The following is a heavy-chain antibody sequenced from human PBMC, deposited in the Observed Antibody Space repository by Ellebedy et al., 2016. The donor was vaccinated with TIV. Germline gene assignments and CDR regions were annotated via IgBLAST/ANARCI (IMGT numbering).Heavy chain of an antibody. Sequence: GGSLRLXCAASGFTFSSYDMHWVRQATGKGLEWVSAIGTAGDTYYPGSVKGRFTISRENAKNSLYLQMNSLRAGDTAVYYCARDLPIIAAADEKIDGVAWGQGTLVTVSS. CDR1: GFTFSSYD. CDR3: ARDLPIIAAADEKIDGVA. CDR2: IGTAGDT. D-gene: IGHD6-13*01. J-gene: IGHJ4*02. V-gene: IGHV3-13*01.